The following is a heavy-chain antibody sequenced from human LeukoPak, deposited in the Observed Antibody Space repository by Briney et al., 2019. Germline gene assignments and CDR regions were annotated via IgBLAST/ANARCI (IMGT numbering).Heavy chain of an antibody. CDR2: INHSGST. Sequence: PSGTLSLTCAVYGGSFSGYYWSWIRQPPGKGLEWIGEINHSGSTNYNPSLKSRVTISVDTSKNQFSLKLSSVTAADTAVYYCARGYVMYYDFWSGQHHTLDYWGQGTLVTVSS. CDR1: GGSFSGYY. V-gene: IGHV4-34*01. CDR3: ARGYVMYYDFWSGQHHTLDY. D-gene: IGHD3-3*01. J-gene: IGHJ4*02.